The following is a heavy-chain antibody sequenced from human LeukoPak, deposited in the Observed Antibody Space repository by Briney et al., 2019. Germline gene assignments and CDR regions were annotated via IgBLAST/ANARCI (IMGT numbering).Heavy chain of an antibody. CDR3: ATIAVAGTFY. D-gene: IGHD6-19*01. CDR2: ISYDGSNK. CDR1: GFTFSSYG. V-gene: IGHV3-30*03. Sequence: GGSLRLSCAASGFTFSSYGMHWVRQAPGKGLEWVAVISYDGSNKYYADSVRGRFTISRDNSKNTLYLQMNSLRAEDTAVYYCATIAVAGTFYWGQGTLVTVSS. J-gene: IGHJ4*02.